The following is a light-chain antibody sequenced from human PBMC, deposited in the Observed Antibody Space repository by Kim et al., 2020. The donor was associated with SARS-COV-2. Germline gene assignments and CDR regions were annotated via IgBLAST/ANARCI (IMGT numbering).Light chain of an antibody. V-gene: IGLV2-8*01. CDR1: SSDVGTYND. J-gene: IGLJ2*01. Sequence: GQSVAISCTGSSSDVGTYNDVSWYQQHPRTAPNLMNDELEKRPSGLPDRFSGSKSGNTASLTVSGLQAEDEADYYCSSYGGSNNVVFGGGTQLTVL. CDR3: SSYGGSNNVV. CDR2: ELE.